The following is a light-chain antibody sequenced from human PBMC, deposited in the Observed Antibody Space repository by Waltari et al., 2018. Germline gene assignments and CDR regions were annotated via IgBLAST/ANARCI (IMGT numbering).Light chain of an antibody. CDR1: SSDIGAYDS. J-gene: IGLJ2*01. CDR2: HVT. Sequence: QSALTQPVSVSGSLGQSITISCTGSSSDIGAYDSVSWYQQHPGRAPTLMIFHVTERPSGISNRFSGSKSGNTASLTISWLQTEDEADYYCSSYTTSGTLVFGGGTKLTIL. V-gene: IGLV2-14*03. CDR3: SSYTTSGTLV.